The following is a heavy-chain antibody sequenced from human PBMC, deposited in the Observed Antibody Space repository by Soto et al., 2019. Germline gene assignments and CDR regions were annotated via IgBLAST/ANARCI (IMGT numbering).Heavy chain of an antibody. CDR3: AQDRGWGVVSPSHDY. Sequence: EVQLLESGGGIVQPGGSLRVSCVASGFTFRNFVMSWVRQAPGKGLEWVSAIRGTGGETFYADSVRGRFTISRDNSKNTLYLQMNGLRDEDTALYFCAQDRGWGVVSPSHDYWGQGPLVTVSS. V-gene: IGHV3-23*01. CDR2: IRGTGGET. D-gene: IGHD2-21*01. J-gene: IGHJ4*02. CDR1: GFTFRNFV.